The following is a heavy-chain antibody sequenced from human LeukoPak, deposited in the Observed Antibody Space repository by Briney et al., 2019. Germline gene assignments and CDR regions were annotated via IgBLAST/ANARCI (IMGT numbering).Heavy chain of an antibody. CDR2: ISSSSSYI. J-gene: IGHJ4*02. CDR3: ARGTWNPALLDS. Sequence: GGSLRLSCAASGFTFSSYSMNWVRQAPGKGLEWVSSISSSSSYIYYADSVKGRFTISRDNAKNSLYLQMNSLTAEDTAVYFCARGTWNPALLDSWGQGTLVTVSS. D-gene: IGHD1-1*01. CDR1: GFTFSSYS. V-gene: IGHV3-21*04.